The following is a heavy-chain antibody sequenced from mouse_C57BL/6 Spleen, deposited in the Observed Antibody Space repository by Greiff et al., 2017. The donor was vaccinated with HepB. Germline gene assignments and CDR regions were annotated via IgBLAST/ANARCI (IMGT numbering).Heavy chain of an antibody. Sequence: VQLQQPGAELVKPGASVKLSCKASGYTFTSYWMHWVKQRPGQGLEWIGMIHPNSGSTNYNEKFKSKATLTVAKSSSTAYRQLSSLTSEDSAVYYCARSAYYYGSSYYFDYWGQGTTLTVSS. J-gene: IGHJ2*01. CDR3: ARSAYYYGSSYYFDY. D-gene: IGHD1-1*01. V-gene: IGHV1-64*01. CDR2: IHPNSGST. CDR1: GYTFTSYW.